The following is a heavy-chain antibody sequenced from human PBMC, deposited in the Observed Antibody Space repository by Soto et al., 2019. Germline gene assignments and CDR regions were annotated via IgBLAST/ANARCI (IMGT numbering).Heavy chain of an antibody. V-gene: IGHV4-59*08. CDR3: ARQLDSSGWDLDY. CDR2: IYYSGST. D-gene: IGHD6-19*01. Sequence: TSETLSLTCTVSGGSISSYYWSWIRQPPGKGLEWIGYIYYSGSTNYNPSLKSRVTISVDTSKNQFSLKLSSVTAADTAVYYCARQLDSSGWDLDYWGQGTLVTVSS. J-gene: IGHJ4*02. CDR1: GGSISSYY.